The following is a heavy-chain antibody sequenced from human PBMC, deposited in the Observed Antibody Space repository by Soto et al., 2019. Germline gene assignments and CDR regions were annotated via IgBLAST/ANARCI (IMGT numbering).Heavy chain of an antibody. D-gene: IGHD2-21*02. V-gene: IGHV1-3*01. Sequence: GASGYSCCKATGYTVPSYGSDWVPHAPGQRLEWMRWINAANGDTKYSPKFQGRVTITRDTSASTAYMELSSLRSEDTAVYYFVRREVSETGIHSFD. CDR1: GYTVPSYG. CDR3: VRREVSETGIHSFD. J-gene: IGHJ5*01. CDR2: INAANGDT.